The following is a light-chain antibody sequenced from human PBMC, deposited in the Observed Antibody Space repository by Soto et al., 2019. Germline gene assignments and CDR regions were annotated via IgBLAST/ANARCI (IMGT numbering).Light chain of an antibody. CDR1: QSVSSNY. CDR3: YQFGRAPLP. Sequence: EIVLTQSPGILSLSPGERATLSCRASQSVSSNYLVWFQQKPGQAPRLVIYDASTRATGIPDRFSGSGSGTDFTLTISGLEPEDLAVYYCYQFGRAPLPFGGGTKVEIK. CDR2: DAS. V-gene: IGKV3-20*01. J-gene: IGKJ4*01.